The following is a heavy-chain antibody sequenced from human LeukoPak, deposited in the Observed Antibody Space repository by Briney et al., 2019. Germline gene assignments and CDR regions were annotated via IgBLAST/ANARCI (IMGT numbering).Heavy chain of an antibody. CDR3: ARKREGPTTGIDS. Sequence: SETLSLTCTVSGASISSTNSYWGWIRQSPRTGLEWIGNIYSSGRSYYNPSLKSRVTISIGTSDKQFSLKLTSVTAADTAVYYCARKREGPTTGIDSWGQGTLVTVSS. D-gene: IGHD1-26*01. V-gene: IGHV4-39*07. J-gene: IGHJ4*02. CDR2: IYSSGRS. CDR1: GASISSTNSY.